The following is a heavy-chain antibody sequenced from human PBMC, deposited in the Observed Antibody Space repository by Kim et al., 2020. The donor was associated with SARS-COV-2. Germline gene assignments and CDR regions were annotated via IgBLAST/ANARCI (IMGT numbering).Heavy chain of an antibody. D-gene: IGHD3-10*01. Sequence: KFQGRVTMTEDTSTDTAYMELSSLRSEDTAVYYCATAYYYGSGSYYAFDYWGQGTLVTVSS. V-gene: IGHV1-24*01. J-gene: IGHJ4*02. CDR3: ATAYYYGSGSYYAFDY.